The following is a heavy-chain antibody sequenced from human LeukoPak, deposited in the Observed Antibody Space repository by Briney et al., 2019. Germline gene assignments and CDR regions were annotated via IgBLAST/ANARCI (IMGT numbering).Heavy chain of an antibody. Sequence: GGSLRLSCAASGFTFSSYAMSWVRQAPGKGLEWVSAISGSGGSTYYADSVKGRFTISRDNAKNSLYLQMNSLRAEDTAVYYCARGAPYAPYYDFWSGYYPSRGGYYYYGMDVWGQGTTVTVSS. CDR3: ARGAPYAPYYDFWSGYYPSRGGYYYYGMDV. V-gene: IGHV3-23*01. J-gene: IGHJ6*02. CDR2: ISGSGGST. D-gene: IGHD3-3*01. CDR1: GFTFSSYA.